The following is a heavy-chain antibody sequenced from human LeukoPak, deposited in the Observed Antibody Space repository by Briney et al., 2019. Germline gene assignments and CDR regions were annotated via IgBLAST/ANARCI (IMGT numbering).Heavy chain of an antibody. V-gene: IGHV4-38-2*01. CDR2: IYHSGKT. D-gene: IGHD3-16*02. CDR1: GYSITSGYY. Sequence: PSETLSLTCAVSGYSITSGYYWSWIRQPPGKGLEWIGNIYHSGKTYYKPSLKSRVTISVHTSKNQFSLKLRSLTATDTAVDDCASQSSGHDYWGEGALVTVSS. J-gene: IGHJ4*02. CDR3: ASQSSGHDY.